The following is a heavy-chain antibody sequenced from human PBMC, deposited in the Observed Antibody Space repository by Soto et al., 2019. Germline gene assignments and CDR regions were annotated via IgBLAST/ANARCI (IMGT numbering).Heavy chain of an antibody. CDR2: INAGNGNT. D-gene: IGHD3-10*01. J-gene: IGHJ3*02. CDR3: ASGMVRGAPGYAFDI. Sequence: ASVKVSCKASGYTFTSYAMHWVRQAPGQRLEWMGWINAGNGNTKYSQKFQGRVTITRDTSASTAYMELSSLRSEDTAVYYCASGMVRGAPGYAFDIWGQGTMVTVSS. CDR1: GYTFTSYA. V-gene: IGHV1-3*01.